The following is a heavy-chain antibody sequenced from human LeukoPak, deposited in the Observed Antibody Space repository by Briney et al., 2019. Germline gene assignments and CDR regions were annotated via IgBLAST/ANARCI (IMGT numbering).Heavy chain of an antibody. Sequence: PGRSLRLSCAASGFTFDDYAMHWVRQAPGKGLEWVSGISWNSGSIGYADSVKGRFTISRDNAKNSLYLQMNSLRAEDTALYYCAKDISVVDWGQGTLVTVSS. V-gene: IGHV3-9*01. D-gene: IGHD5/OR15-5a*01. CDR2: ISWNSGSI. J-gene: IGHJ4*02. CDR3: AKDISVVD. CDR1: GFTFDDYA.